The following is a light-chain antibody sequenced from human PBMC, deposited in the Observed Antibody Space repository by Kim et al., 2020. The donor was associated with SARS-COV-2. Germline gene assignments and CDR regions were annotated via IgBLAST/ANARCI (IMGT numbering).Light chain of an antibody. CDR3: QSYDTNIWV. CDR1: GGSIASNY. V-gene: IGLV6-57*03. Sequence: GKTVTISCTRSGGSIASNYFQWYQQRPGSAPTTVIYEDNQRPSGVPDRFSGSIDSSSSSASLTISGLKTEDEADYYCQSYDTNIWVFGGGTRLTVL. J-gene: IGLJ3*02. CDR2: EDN.